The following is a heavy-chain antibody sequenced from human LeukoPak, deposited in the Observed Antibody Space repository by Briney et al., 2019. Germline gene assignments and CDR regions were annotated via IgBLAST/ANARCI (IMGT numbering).Heavy chain of an antibody. CDR1: GGTFSTLA. Sequence: GASVKVSCKASGGTFSTLALSWARQAPGQGLEWMGWINPNSGVTNSAQMFQGRVTMTRDPSISTAYMEVTRLRSDDTAMYYCARKWVRGVKSTDYWGQGTLVTVSS. CDR2: INPNSGVT. J-gene: IGHJ4*02. D-gene: IGHD3-10*01. CDR3: ARKWVRGVKSTDY. V-gene: IGHV1-2*02.